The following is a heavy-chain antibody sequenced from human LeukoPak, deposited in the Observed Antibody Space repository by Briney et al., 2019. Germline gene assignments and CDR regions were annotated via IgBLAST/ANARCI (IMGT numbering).Heavy chain of an antibody. CDR3: AREGARWEPSFSAFDI. J-gene: IGHJ3*02. CDR2: LYHSGST. V-gene: IGHV4-38-2*02. CDR1: GYSISSGYF. Sequence: SETLSLTCTVSGYSISSGYFWGWIRQPPGKGLEWIASLYHSGSTYYNPSLKSRVTISVDMSKNQFSLKLKSVTAADTAVYYCAREGARWEPSFSAFDIWGQGTMVTVSS. D-gene: IGHD1-26*01.